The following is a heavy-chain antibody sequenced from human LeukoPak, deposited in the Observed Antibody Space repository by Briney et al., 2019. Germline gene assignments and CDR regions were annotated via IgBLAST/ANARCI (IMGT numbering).Heavy chain of an antibody. CDR2: ISYDGSNK. CDR1: IFILNLC. Sequence: GGSVRLSCRVSIFILNLCRVHGLRQAPGKGLEWVAVISYDGSNKFYADSVKGRFTITRDNSKNTLYLQMNSLRTEDPAVYYCTRYLLIGYYFVALRGPGTLVTVSS. V-gene: IGHV3-30*03. D-gene: IGHD5-12*01. CDR3: TRYLLIGYYFVAL. J-gene: IGHJ4*02.